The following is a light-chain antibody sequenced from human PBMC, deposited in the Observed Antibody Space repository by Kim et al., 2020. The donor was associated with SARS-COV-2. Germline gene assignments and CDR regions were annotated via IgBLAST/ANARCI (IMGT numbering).Light chain of an antibody. CDR3: QQYYTTPWT. V-gene: IGKV4-1*01. J-gene: IGKJ1*01. CDR2: WAS. Sequence: DIVMTQSPDSLAVSLGERATINCKSSQSVLYSSDNKNCLAWYQQKPGQPPKLLIYWASTRESVVPDRFSGSGSGTDFTLTISSLQSEDVAVYYCQQYYTTPWTFGHGTKVDIK. CDR1: QSVLYSSDNKNC.